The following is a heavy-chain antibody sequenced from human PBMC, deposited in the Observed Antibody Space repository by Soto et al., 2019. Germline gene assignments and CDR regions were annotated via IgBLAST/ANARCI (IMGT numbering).Heavy chain of an antibody. J-gene: IGHJ1*01. D-gene: IGHD3-22*01. CDR1: DVSISSDYY. V-gene: IGHV4-39*01. CDR3: VRLSGSGYRTLGY. Sequence: QLQLQESGPGLEKPSETLSLTCTVSDVSISSDYYWGWIRQPPGKGLEWIGTVSYSGNTYYKTSLKSRVTISVDTSKSQFSLNLTSVTAADTAVYYCVRLSGSGYRTLGYWGQGILVTVSS. CDR2: VSYSGNT.